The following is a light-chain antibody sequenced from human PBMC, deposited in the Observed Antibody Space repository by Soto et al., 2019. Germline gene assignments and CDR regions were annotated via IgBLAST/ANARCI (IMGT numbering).Light chain of an antibody. J-gene: IGKJ3*01. Sequence: EIVLTQSPGTLSLSPGERATLSCRASQSVSSNYLAWYQQRPGQAPRLLIFVASYRAAGIPDRFSGSGSGTHFILTIRRLEPEDFAVYYCKPYGSSTPQFTFGPGTKVESK. CDR1: QSVSSNY. CDR3: KPYGSSTPQFT. V-gene: IGKV3-20*01. CDR2: VAS.